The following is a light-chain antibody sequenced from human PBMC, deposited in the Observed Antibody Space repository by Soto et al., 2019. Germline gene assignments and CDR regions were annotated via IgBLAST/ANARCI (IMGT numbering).Light chain of an antibody. V-gene: IGLV2-14*01. CDR3: SSYSISTAYL. J-gene: IGLJ1*01. Sequence: QSVLTQPPSASGSPGQSVTISCTGTSSDVGGYDYVSWYRLHPGKAPKLMVFEVSNRPSGVSYRFSGSKSGNTASLTISGLQAEDEADYFCSSYSISTAYLFGTGTKGTVL. CDR1: SSDVGGYDY. CDR2: EVS.